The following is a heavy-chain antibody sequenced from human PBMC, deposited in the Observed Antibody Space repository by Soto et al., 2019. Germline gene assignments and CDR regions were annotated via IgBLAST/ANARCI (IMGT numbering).Heavy chain of an antibody. J-gene: IGHJ4*02. CDR3: TRENFWSGNYDY. V-gene: IGHV3-49*03. CDR2: IRSKAYGGTT. Sequence: GGSLRLSCTASGFTFGDYAMSWFRQAPGKGLEWVGFIRSKAYGGTTEYAASVKGRFTISRDNSKSIAYLQMNSLKTEDTAVYYCTRENFWSGNYDYWGQGTLVTVSS. D-gene: IGHD3-3*01. CDR1: GFTFGDYA.